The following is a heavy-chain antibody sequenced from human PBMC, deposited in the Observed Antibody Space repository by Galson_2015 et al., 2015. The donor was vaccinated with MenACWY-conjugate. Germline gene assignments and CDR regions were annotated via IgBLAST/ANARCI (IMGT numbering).Heavy chain of an antibody. CDR1: GFTFSNYA. D-gene: IGHD6-6*01. J-gene: IGHJ6*02. V-gene: IGHV3-23*01. CDR2: ITGGGGIT. Sequence: SLRLSCAATGFTFSNYAMSWVRQVPGKGLEWVSVITGGGGITYDADSVKGRFAISRDNSKNTLYLQMNRLRAEDTAVYYCAKGRPQDGMDVWGQGTTVTVSS. CDR3: AKGRPQDGMDV.